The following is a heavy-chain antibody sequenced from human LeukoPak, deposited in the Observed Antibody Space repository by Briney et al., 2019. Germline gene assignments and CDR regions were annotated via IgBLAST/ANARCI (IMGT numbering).Heavy chain of an antibody. CDR2: IRYDGGNK. D-gene: IGHD6-25*01. J-gene: IGHJ4*02. CDR1: GFTFSSYG. V-gene: IGHV3-30*02. CDR3: AKDLTEYASAALGY. Sequence: PGGSLRLSCAASGFTFSSYGMHWVRQAPGKGLEWVTFIRYDGGNKYYVDSVKGRFTISRDNSKNTLYLQMNSLRAEDTAVYYCAKDLTEYASAALGYWGQGTLVTVSS.